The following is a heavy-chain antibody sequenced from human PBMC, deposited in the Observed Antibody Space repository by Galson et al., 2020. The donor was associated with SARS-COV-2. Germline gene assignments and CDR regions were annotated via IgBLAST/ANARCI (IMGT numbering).Heavy chain of an antibody. CDR3: ARQKAYCISTSCYGFDY. CDR1: GYTFSSYW. Sequence: GESLKISCKGSGYTFSSYWIAWVRQMPGKGLEWMGIIHPGDSDTTYSPSLQGQVTISADKSISTAYLQWSSLKASDTAMYYCARQKAYCISTSCYGFDYWGQGTLVTVSS. D-gene: IGHD2-2*01. CDR2: IHPGDSDT. J-gene: IGHJ4*02. V-gene: IGHV5-51*01.